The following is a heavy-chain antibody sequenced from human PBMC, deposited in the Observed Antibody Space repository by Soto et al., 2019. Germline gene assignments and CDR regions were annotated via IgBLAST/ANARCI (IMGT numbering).Heavy chain of an antibody. V-gene: IGHV3-23*01. Sequence: LRLSCAASAISFNTYGVTWVRQAPGKGLEWVSTVTVTGGSTYYADSVKGRFTISRDRSNYTVSLLLNSLRVEDTAIYYCARQKSPEGWFDPWGQGTLVTVSS. CDR3: ARQKSPEGWFDP. CDR2: VTVTGGST. J-gene: IGHJ5*02. CDR1: AISFNTYG.